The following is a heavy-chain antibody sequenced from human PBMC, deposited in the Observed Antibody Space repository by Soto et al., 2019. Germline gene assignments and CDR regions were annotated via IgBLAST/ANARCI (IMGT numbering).Heavy chain of an antibody. Sequence: ASVKIFSKASGYTFTGYYMHWVRQAPGQGLEWMGWINPNSGGTNYAQKFQGRVTMTRDTSISTAYMELSRLRSDDTAVYYCARVHQPRYYDILTGYSTYYYYYGMDVWGQGTTVTVSS. CDR1: GYTFTGYY. CDR2: INPNSGGT. J-gene: IGHJ6*02. D-gene: IGHD3-9*01. V-gene: IGHV1-2*02. CDR3: ARVHQPRYYDILTGYSTYYYYYGMDV.